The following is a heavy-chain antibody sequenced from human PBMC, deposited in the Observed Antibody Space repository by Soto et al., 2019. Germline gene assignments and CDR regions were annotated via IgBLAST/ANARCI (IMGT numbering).Heavy chain of an antibody. J-gene: IGHJ4*02. Sequence: GGSLRLSCAVSGFICSSYDMSWVRQAPGKGLEWVSTILVGGSTHYEDSVKGRFTISRDNAKNTLYLQMNSVRAEDTAVYYCARDQTMAGPTTFDYCGQGTLVTVSS. CDR1: GFICSSYD. CDR2: ILVGGST. CDR3: ARDQTMAGPTTFDY. V-gene: IGHV3-23*01. D-gene: IGHD6-19*01.